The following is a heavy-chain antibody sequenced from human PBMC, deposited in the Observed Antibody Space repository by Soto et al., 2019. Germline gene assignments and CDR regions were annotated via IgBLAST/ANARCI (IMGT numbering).Heavy chain of an antibody. CDR3: AKGWGYCSSTSCSAPDY. CDR1: GFTFSSYA. Sequence: EVQLLESGGGLVQPGGSLRLSCAASGFTFSSYAMSWVRQAPGKGLEWVSAISGSGGSTYYADSVKGRFTISRDNSKNTLYLQMNSLRAEDTAVYYCAKGWGYCSSTSCSAPDYWGQGTLVTVSS. D-gene: IGHD2-2*01. CDR2: ISGSGGST. V-gene: IGHV3-23*01. J-gene: IGHJ4*02.